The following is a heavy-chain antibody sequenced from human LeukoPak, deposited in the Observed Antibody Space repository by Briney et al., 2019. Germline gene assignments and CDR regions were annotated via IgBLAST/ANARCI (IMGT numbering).Heavy chain of an antibody. D-gene: IGHD1-26*01. J-gene: IGHJ4*02. V-gene: IGHV4-4*07. CDR3: AREATVVGATII. Sequence: TSETLSLTCTVSGGSVTTYYWSWIRQSAGKGLEWIGHISTSGSTTYNPSLKSRVTMSVDTSKNQFSLKLSSVTAADTAVYYCAREATVVGATIIWGQGTLVTVSS. CDR2: ISTSGST. CDR1: GGSVTTYY.